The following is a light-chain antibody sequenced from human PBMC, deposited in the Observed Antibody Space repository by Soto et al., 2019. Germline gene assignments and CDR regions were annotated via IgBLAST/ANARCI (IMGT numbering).Light chain of an antibody. Sequence: QSVLTQPASVSRSPGQSITISCTGTSSDVGGYNYVSWYQQHPDKAPKLIIYDVSNRPSGVSNRFSGSKSGNTASLTISGLQAEDEADYYCSSYTSSTTGVVFGGGTKLTVL. V-gene: IGLV2-14*03. CDR3: SSYTSSTTGVV. CDR2: DVS. CDR1: SSDVGGYNY. J-gene: IGLJ2*01.